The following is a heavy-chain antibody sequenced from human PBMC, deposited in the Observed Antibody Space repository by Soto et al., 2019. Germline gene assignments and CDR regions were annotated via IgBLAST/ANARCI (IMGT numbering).Heavy chain of an antibody. J-gene: IGHJ3*02. CDR3: ARCDSSGSSAFDI. CDR2: IIPILGIA. V-gene: IGHV1-69*02. CDR1: GGTFSSYT. D-gene: IGHD3-22*01. Sequence: QVQLVQSGAEVKKPGSSVKVSCKASGGTFSSYTISWVRQAPGQGLEWMGRIIPILGIANYAQKFQGRVTITADKSTSTGYMELSSLRSEDTAVYYCARCDSSGSSAFDIWGQGTMVTVSS.